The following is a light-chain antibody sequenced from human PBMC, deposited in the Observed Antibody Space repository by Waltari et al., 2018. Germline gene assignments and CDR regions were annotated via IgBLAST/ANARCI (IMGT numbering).Light chain of an antibody. Sequence: EIVLTQSTGTLSLSPGERATLSCRASQSGTSNYLAWYQQKPGQAPRLLMYTASSRASGIPDRFSGSGSGTDFTLTISRLEPEDFAVYYCQQYGSSPLTFGGGTKVEIK. J-gene: IGKJ4*01. CDR3: QQYGSSPLT. CDR2: TAS. V-gene: IGKV3-20*01. CDR1: QSGTSNY.